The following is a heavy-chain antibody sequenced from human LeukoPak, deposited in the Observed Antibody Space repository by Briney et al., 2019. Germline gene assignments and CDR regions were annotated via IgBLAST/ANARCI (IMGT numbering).Heavy chain of an antibody. D-gene: IGHD6-19*01. CDR2: IYYSGST. CDR1: GGSISSYY. Sequence: SETLSLTCTVSGGSISSYYWSWIRQPPGKGLEWIGYIYYSGSTNYNPSLKSRVTISVDTSKNQFSLKLSSVTAADTAVYYCARAVAERAPFGYWGQGSLVTVSS. CDR3: ARAVAERAPFGY. V-gene: IGHV4-59*01. J-gene: IGHJ4*02.